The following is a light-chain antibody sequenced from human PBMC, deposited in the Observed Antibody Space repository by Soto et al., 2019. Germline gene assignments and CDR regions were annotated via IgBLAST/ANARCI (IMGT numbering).Light chain of an antibody. Sequence: EILMTQSPDSLSVSPGETATLSCRASQNLNTDLAWYQQKPGQAPRLLLYGASTRATGISTRFSGGGSGTEFTLTISGLQSEDSAVYYCQQYKSWPPITFGQGTRLEI. J-gene: IGKJ5*01. CDR1: QNLNTD. CDR2: GAS. V-gene: IGKV3-15*01. CDR3: QQYKSWPPIT.